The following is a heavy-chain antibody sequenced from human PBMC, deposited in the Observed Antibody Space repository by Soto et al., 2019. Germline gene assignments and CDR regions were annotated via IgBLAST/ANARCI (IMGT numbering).Heavy chain of an antibody. V-gene: IGHV3-9*01. D-gene: IGHD6-19*01. Sequence: EVQLVESGGGLVQPGRSLRLSCAASGFTFDDYAMHWVRQAPGKGLEWVSGISWNSGSIVYADSVKGRFTISRDNAKNSLYLQMNDLRAEDTALYYCAKDSGLVLSGYVDYWGQGTLVTVSS. J-gene: IGHJ4*02. CDR1: GFTFDDYA. CDR3: AKDSGLVLSGYVDY. CDR2: ISWNSGSI.